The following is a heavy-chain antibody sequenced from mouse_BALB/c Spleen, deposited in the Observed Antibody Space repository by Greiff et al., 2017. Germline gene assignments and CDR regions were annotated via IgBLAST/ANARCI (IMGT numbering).Heavy chain of an antibody. Sequence: EVMLVESGGGLVKPGGSLKLSCAASGFAFSSYDMSWVRQTPEKRLEWVAYISSGGGSTYYPDTVKGRFTISRDNAKNTLYLQMSSLKSEDTAMYYCARGDGNYVDWYFDVWGAGTTVTVSS. CDR2: ISSGGGST. V-gene: IGHV5-12-1*01. CDR3: ARGDGNYVDWYFDV. CDR1: GFAFSSYD. D-gene: IGHD2-1*01. J-gene: IGHJ1*01.